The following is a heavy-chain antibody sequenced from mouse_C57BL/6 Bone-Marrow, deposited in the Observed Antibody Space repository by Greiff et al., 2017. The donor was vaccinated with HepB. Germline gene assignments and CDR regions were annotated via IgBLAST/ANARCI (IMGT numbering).Heavy chain of an antibody. D-gene: IGHD2-1*01. CDR2: ISYDGSN. V-gene: IGHV3-6*01. Sequence: EVQLQQSGPGLVKPSQSLSLTCSVTGYSITSGYYWNWIRQFPGNTLEWIGYISYDGSNNYNQSLKNRISLTRDTSKNQFFLKFNSVTTEDTATYYCAREEGKWFAYWGQGTLVTVSA. J-gene: IGHJ3*01. CDR3: AREEGKWFAY. CDR1: GYSITSGYY.